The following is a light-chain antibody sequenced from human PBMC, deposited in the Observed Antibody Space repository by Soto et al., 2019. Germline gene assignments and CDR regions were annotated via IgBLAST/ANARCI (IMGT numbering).Light chain of an antibody. J-gene: IGKJ4*01. CDR3: QHYGSSWGLT. CDR1: QSVSSF. V-gene: IGKV3-11*01. CDR2: DAS. Sequence: EIVLTQSPATLSLSPGERATLSCRASQSVSSFLAWYQQKPGQAPRLLIYDASHRATGIPARFSGSGSGTEFTLTISSLQSEDFATYYCQHYGSSWGLTFGGGTKVDIK.